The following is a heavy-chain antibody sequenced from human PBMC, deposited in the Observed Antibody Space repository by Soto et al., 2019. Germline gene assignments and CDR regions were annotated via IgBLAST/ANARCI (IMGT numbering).Heavy chain of an antibody. CDR3: ASMRGGYDSHGYDY. J-gene: IGHJ4*02. CDR2: IYHSGST. D-gene: IGHD3-22*01. Sequence: QLQLQESGSGLVKPSQTLSLTCAVSGGSISSGGYSWSWIRQPPGKGLEWIGYIYHSGSTYYNPSLQSRVTISVDRSKNQFSLKLSSVTAADTAVYYCASMRGGYDSHGYDYWGQGTLVTVSS. V-gene: IGHV4-30-2*01. CDR1: GGSISSGGYS.